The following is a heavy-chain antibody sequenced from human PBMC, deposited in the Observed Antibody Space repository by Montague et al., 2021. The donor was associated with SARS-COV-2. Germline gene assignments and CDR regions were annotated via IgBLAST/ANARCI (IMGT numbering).Heavy chain of an antibody. CDR3: VREKAGGLRNVFDI. J-gene: IGHJ3*02. V-gene: IGHV4-39*02. Sequence: ETLSLTCTVSGGSISSSSYYWGWIRQPPGKGLEWIGSIYYSGSTYYNPSLRSRVTISVDTSKNQFSLKLSSVTAADTAVFFCVREKAGGLRNVFDIWGQGTTVTVSS. CDR2: IYYSGST. CDR1: GGSISSSSYY.